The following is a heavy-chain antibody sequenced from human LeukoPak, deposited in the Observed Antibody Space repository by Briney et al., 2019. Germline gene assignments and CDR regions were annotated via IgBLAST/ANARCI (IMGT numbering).Heavy chain of an antibody. CDR1: GDSFIRNSYY. J-gene: IGHJ4*02. CDR3: ARRRYLTGYFDY. CDR2: IYYSGTT. D-gene: IGHD3-9*01. V-gene: IGHV4-39*01. Sequence: PSETLSLTCTVSGDSFIRNSYYWGWIRQPPGKGLEWIGNIYYSGTTCYNPSLKSRVTISVDTSKNQFSLKLSSVTAADTAVYYCARRRYLTGYFDYWGQGTLVTVSS.